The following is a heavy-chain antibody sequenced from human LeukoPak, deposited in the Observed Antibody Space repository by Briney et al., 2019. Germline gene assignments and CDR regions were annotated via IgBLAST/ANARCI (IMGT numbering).Heavy chain of an antibody. CDR2: ISSSSSTI. Sequence: GGSLRLSCAASGFTFSSYSMNLVRQAPGKGLEWVSYISSSSSTIYYADSVKGRFTISRDNAKNSLYLQMNSLRAEDTAVYYCARVRYFDWLLMGWFDPWGQGTLVTVSS. V-gene: IGHV3-48*01. CDR3: ARVRYFDWLLMGWFDP. D-gene: IGHD3-9*01. J-gene: IGHJ5*02. CDR1: GFTFSSYS.